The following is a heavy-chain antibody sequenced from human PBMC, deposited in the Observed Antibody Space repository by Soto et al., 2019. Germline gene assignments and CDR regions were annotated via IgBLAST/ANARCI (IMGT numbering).Heavy chain of an antibody. CDR1: GYTFTGHY. Sequence: GASVKVSCKASGYTFTGHYMHWVRQAPGQGLEWMGWINPNSGGTNYAQKFQGWVTMTRDTSISTAYMELSRLRSDDTAVYYCARDHSGWDPHFDYWGQGTLVTVSS. CDR2: INPNSGGT. V-gene: IGHV1-2*04. D-gene: IGHD6-19*01. J-gene: IGHJ4*02. CDR3: ARDHSGWDPHFDY.